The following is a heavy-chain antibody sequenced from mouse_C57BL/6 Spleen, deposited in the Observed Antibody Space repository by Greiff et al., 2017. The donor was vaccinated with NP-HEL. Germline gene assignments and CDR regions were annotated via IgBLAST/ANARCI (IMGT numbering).Heavy chain of an antibody. CDR2: IWTGGGT. V-gene: IGHV2-9-1*01. CDR3: ARWNGSSYGNYFDY. CDR1: GFSLTSYA. D-gene: IGHD1-1*01. Sequence: QVQPKESGPGLVAPSQSLSITCTVSGFSLTSYAISWVRQPPGKGLEWLGVIWTGGGTNYNSALKSRLSISKDNSKSQVFLKMNSLQTDDTARYYCARWNGSSYGNYFDYWGQGTTLTVSS. J-gene: IGHJ2*01.